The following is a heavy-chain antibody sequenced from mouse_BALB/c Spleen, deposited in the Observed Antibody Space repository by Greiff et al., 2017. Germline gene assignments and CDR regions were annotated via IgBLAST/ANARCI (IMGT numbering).Heavy chain of an antibody. CDR2: IDPSDSYT. CDR1: GYTFTSYW. CDR3: ARSPRAYAMDY. J-gene: IGHJ4*01. Sequence: QVQLQQPGAELVKPGASVKLSCKASGYTFTSYWMHWVKQRPGQGLEWIGEIDPSDSYTNYNQKFKGKATLTVDKSSSPAYMQLSSLTSEDSAVYYCARSPRAYAMDYWGQGTSVTVSS. D-gene: IGHD3-3*01. V-gene: IGHV1-69*02.